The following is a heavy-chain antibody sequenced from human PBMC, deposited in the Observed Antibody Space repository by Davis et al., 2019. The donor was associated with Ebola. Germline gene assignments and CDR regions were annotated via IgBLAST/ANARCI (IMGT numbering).Heavy chain of an antibody. D-gene: IGHD2-15*01. J-gene: IGHJ4*02. CDR2: IYYSGST. CDR3: ARGYCSGGSCYPVDY. CDR1: AGSISGYY. V-gene: IGHV4-59*01. Sequence: GSLRLSCSVSAGSISGYYWSWIRQPPGKGLEWIGYIYYSGSTNYNPSLKSRVTISVDTSKNQFSLKLSSVTAADTAVYYCARGYCSGGSCYPVDYWGQGTLVTVSS.